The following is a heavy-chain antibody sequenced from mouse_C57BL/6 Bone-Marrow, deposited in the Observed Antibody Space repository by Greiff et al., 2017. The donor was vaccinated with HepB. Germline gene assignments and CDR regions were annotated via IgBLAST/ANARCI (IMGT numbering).Heavy chain of an antibody. CDR2: IYPRSGNT. Sequence: VQRVESGAELARPGASVKLSCKASGYTFTSYGISWVKQRTGQGLEWIGEIYPRSGNTYYNEKFKGKATLTADKSSSTAYMELRSLTSEDSAVYFCARSRLPLDYWGQGTTLTVSS. V-gene: IGHV1-81*01. CDR1: GYTFTSYG. CDR3: ARSRLPLDY. D-gene: IGHD2-2*01. J-gene: IGHJ2*01.